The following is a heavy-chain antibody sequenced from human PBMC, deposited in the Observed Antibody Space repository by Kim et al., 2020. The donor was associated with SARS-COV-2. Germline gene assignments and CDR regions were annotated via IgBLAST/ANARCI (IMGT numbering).Heavy chain of an antibody. CDR1: GFTFSSYA. Sequence: GGSLRLSCAASGFTFSSYAMTWVRQAPGKGLEWVSAITGSGDRTYYADSVKDRFTISRGNSENTLFLHMNSLSAEDTAIYYCAKGRGSSRTWNFDYWGQGTLVTVSS. CDR3: AKGRGSSRTWNFDY. V-gene: IGHV3-23*01. J-gene: IGHJ4*02. D-gene: IGHD6-13*01. CDR2: ITGSGDRT.